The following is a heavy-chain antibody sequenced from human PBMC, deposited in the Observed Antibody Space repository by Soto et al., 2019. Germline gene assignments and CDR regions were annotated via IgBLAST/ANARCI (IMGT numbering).Heavy chain of an antibody. V-gene: IGHV1-8*01. Sequence: QVQLVQYGAEVKKPGASVKVSCKASGYTFTSYDINWVRQATGQGLEWMGWMNPNSGNTGYAQKFQGRVTMTRNTSISTAYMELSSLRSEDTAVYYCARGRSDFWRPYYYYGMDVWGQGTTVTVSS. J-gene: IGHJ6*02. CDR2: MNPNSGNT. D-gene: IGHD3-3*01. CDR1: GYTFTSYD. CDR3: ARGRSDFWRPYYYYGMDV.